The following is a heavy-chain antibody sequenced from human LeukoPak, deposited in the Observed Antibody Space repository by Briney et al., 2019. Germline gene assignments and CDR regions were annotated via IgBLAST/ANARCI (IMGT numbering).Heavy chain of an antibody. CDR3: ARGEYDSSGYWDWYFDL. D-gene: IGHD3-22*01. CDR2: ISYSGST. CDR1: GGSISSYY. V-gene: IGHV4-59*01. Sequence: PSETLSLTCTVSGGSISSYYWSWIRQPPGKGLEWIGYISYSGSTNFNPSLKSRVTISVDTSKNQFSLKLSSVTAADTAVYYCARGEYDSSGYWDWYFDLWGRGTLVTVSS. J-gene: IGHJ2*01.